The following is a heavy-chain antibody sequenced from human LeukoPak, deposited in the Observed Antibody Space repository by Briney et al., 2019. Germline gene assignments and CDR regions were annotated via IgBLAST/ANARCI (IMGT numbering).Heavy chain of an antibody. Sequence: SETLSLTCTVSVSSITSYYWSCIRQPAGKGLDWIGRIYTSKSTKYNPSLTSRVTMSVGTSKSQFSLKLSSVTAADTAVYYCARDVTIFGTLDPWGQGTLVTVSS. V-gene: IGHV4-4*07. CDR3: ARDVTIFGTLDP. D-gene: IGHD3-3*01. CDR1: VSSITSYY. J-gene: IGHJ5*02. CDR2: IYTSKST.